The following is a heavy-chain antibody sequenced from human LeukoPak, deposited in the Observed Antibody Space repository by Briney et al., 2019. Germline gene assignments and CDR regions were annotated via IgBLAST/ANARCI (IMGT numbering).Heavy chain of an antibody. J-gene: IGHJ5*02. CDR2: IYYSGST. CDR1: GFTVSSNY. V-gene: IGHV4-39*07. D-gene: IGHD5-12*01. Sequence: GSLRLSCAASGFTVSSNYMSWVRQPPGKGLEWIGSIYYSGSTYYNPSLKSRVTISVDTSKNQFSLKLSSVTAADTAVYYCARAGYSGYVMFDPWGQGTLVAVSS. CDR3: ARAGYSGYVMFDP.